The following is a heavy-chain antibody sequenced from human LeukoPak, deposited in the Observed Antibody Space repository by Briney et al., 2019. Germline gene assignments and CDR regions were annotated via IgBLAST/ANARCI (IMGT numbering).Heavy chain of an antibody. J-gene: IGHJ4*02. CDR2: IRYDGSNK. V-gene: IGHV3-30*02. D-gene: IGHD2-15*01. CDR1: GFTFSSYG. CDR3: AKDLGVVVVAATLDY. Sequence: GGSLRLSCAASGFTFSSYGMHWVRQAPGKGLEWVAFIRYDGSNKYYADSVKGRFTISRDNSKNTLYLQMNSLRAEDTAVYYCAKDLGVVVVAATLDYWGQGTLVTVSS.